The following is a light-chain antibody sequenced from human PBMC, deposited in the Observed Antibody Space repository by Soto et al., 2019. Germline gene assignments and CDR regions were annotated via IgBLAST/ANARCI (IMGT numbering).Light chain of an antibody. CDR2: KNN. V-gene: IGLV1-40*01. Sequence: QSVLTQPPSVSEAPGQRVTISCTGSSSNIGAGYEAHWYQHVPGTAPKLLIYKNNNRPSGVPDRFSGSKSGTSASLAITGLQAEDEAEYYCQSYDSSLSGYVFGTGTKLTVL. J-gene: IGLJ1*01. CDR3: QSYDSSLSGYV. CDR1: SSNIGAGYE.